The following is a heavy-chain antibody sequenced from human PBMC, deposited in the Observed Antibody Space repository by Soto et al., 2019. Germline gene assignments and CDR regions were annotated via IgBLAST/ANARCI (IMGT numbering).Heavy chain of an antibody. CDR1: GGSISSSSYY. CDR2: IYYSGST. V-gene: IGHV4-39*01. J-gene: IGHJ4*02. D-gene: IGHD3-10*01. Sequence: SETLSLTCTVSGGSISSSSYYWGWIRQPPGKGLEWIGSIYYSGSTYYNPSLKSRVTISVDTSKNQFSLKLSSVTAADTAVYYCARREAGSGEYYFDYWGQGTLVTVSS. CDR3: ARREAGSGEYYFDY.